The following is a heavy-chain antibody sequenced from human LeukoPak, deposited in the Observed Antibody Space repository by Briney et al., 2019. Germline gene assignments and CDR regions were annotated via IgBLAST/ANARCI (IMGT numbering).Heavy chain of an antibody. CDR1: GFTFSTYA. J-gene: IGHJ4*02. D-gene: IGHD1-26*01. CDR2: ISGSGGNT. CDR3: ARGSIVGAWYFDY. V-gene: IGHV3-23*01. Sequence: GGSLRLSCAASGFTFSTYAMHWVRQAPGKGLEWVSTISGSGGNTYYADSVKGRFTISRDNSKTTLYLQMISLRAEDTALYYSARGSIVGAWYFDYWGQGSLVTVSS.